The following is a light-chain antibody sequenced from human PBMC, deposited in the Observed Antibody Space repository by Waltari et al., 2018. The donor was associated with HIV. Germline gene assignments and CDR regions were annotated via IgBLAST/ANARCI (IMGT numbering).Light chain of an antibody. Sequence: NFMLNQTHSVLDSPGKTVTISCTSTSGSLASNYVPWSQQRPGSSPTTVIYEDNQRPSWVPDLFSGSIDCSSNSASLSISGLKTVDEADYYCQSYDSSILWLFGVGTKLTVL. J-gene: IGLJ3*02. CDR1: SGSLASNY. V-gene: IGLV6-57*01. CDR3: QSYDSSILWL. CDR2: EDN.